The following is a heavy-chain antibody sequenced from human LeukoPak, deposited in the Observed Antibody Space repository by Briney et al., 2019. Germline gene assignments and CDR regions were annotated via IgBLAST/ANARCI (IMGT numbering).Heavy chain of an antibody. V-gene: IGHV3-9*01. CDR3: AKDMLFSS. CDR2: ISWNSGSI. J-gene: IGHJ5*02. CDR1: GFTFDDYA. Sequence: PGRSLRLSCAASGFTFDDYAMHWVRQAPGKGLEWVSGISWNSGSIGYADSVKGRFTISRDNAKNSLYLQMNSLRAEDTALYYCAKDMLFSSWGQGTLVTVSS.